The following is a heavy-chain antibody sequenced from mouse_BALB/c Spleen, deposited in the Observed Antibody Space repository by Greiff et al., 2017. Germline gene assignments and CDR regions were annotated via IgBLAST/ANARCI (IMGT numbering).Heavy chain of an antibody. V-gene: IGHV2-9*02. CDR3: ARDPPIYDGYFYAMDY. Sequence: VQLQQSGPGLVAPSQSLSITCTVSGFSLTSYGVHWVRQPPGKGLEWLGVIWAGGSTNYNSALMSRLSISKDNSKSQVFLKMNSLQTDDTAMYYCARDPPIYDGYFYAMDYWGQGTSVTVSS. CDR1: GFSLTSYG. CDR2: IWAGGST. J-gene: IGHJ4*01. D-gene: IGHD2-3*01.